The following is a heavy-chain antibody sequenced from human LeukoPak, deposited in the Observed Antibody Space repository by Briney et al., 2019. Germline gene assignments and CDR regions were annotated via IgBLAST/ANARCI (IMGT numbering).Heavy chain of an antibody. Sequence: NPGESLQISCQGSGYTFTNYWIGWVRQQPGKGLEWMGIIYPGDSDTRYSPSFQGQVTISADKSISTAYLQWSSLKASDTAMYYCASRWIQDGFDIWGQGTMVTVSS. CDR1: GYTFTNYW. D-gene: IGHD5-18*01. CDR2: IYPGDSDT. V-gene: IGHV5-51*01. J-gene: IGHJ3*02. CDR3: ASRWIQDGFDI.